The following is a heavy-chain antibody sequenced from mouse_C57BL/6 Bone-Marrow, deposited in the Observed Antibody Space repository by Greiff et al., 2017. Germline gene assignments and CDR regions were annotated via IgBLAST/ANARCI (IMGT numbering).Heavy chain of an antibody. V-gene: IGHV1-81*01. CDR1: GYTFTSYG. D-gene: IGHD1-1*01. J-gene: IGHJ4*01. CDR2: IYPRSGNT. Sequence: VQLQQSGAELARPGASVKLSCKASGYTFTSYGISWVKQRTGQGLEWIGEIYPRSGNTYYNEKFQGKATLTADKSSSTAYMELRSLTSEDSAVYFCASIYPFYAMDYWGQGTSVTVSS. CDR3: ASIYPFYAMDY.